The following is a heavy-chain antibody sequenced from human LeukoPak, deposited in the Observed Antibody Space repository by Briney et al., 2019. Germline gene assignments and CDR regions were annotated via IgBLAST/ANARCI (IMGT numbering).Heavy chain of an antibody. CDR2: TYYRSKWYN. J-gene: IGHJ4*02. V-gene: IGHV6-1*01. CDR1: GDSVSSNSAA. Sequence: SQTLSLTCAISGDSVSSNSAAWNWIRQSPSRGLEWLGRTYYRSKWYNDYAVSVKSRITINPDTSKNQFSLQLNSVTPEDTAVYYCAKCKWAYYDFWSGYYPIDYWGQGTLVTVSS. D-gene: IGHD3-3*01. CDR3: AKCKWAYYDFWSGYYPIDY.